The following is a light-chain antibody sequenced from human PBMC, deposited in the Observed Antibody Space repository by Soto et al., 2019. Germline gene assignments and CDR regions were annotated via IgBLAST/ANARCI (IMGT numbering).Light chain of an antibody. CDR3: SSHTTYSTRV. Sequence: QSVLTQPASVSGSPGQSIAISCTGTSSDIGSYNYVSWYQQHPGKAPKLMIHEVSNRPSGVSDRFSGSKSGNTASLTISGLQADDEADYYCSSHTTYSTRVFGTGTKVTV. J-gene: IGLJ1*01. CDR1: SSDIGSYNY. CDR2: EVS. V-gene: IGLV2-14*01.